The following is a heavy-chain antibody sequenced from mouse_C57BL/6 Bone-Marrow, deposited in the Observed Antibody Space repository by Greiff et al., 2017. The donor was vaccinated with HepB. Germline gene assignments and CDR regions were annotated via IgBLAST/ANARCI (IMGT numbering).Heavy chain of an antibody. CDR2: ISNGGGST. V-gene: IGHV5-12*01. CDR1: GFTFSDYY. J-gene: IGHJ3*01. CDR3: ARPPWFAY. Sequence: DVKLVESGGGLVQPGGSLKLSCAASGFTFSDYYMYWVRQTPEKRLEWVAYISNGGGSTYYPDTVKGRFTISRDNAKNTLYLQMSRLKSEDTAMYYCARPPWFAYWGQGTLVTVSA.